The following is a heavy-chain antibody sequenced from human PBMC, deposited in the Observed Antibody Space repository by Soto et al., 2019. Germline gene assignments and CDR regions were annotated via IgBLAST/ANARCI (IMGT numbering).Heavy chain of an antibody. Sequence: QITFQESGPTLVKPTQTLTLTCTFSGFSLSTPGVGVGWIRQPQGKALEWLTLIYWDNDKRYSPSLRNRLTITKDTPKNQVVLTMTNVDPVDTATYYCTHRPPGSGTYVDYWGQGTLVTVSS. CDR2: IYWDNDK. J-gene: IGHJ4*02. D-gene: IGHD3-10*01. V-gene: IGHV2-5*02. CDR3: THRPPGSGTYVDY. CDR1: GFSLSTPGVG.